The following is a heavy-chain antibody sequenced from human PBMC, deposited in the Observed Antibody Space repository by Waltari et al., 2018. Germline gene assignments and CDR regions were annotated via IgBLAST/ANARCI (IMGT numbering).Heavy chain of an antibody. Sequence: QVQLVESGGGVVQPGRSLRLSCAASGFTCSSYGMHWVRQAPGKGLEWVAVIWYDGSNKYYADAVKGRFTISRDNSKNTLYLQMNSLRAEDTAVYYCARDWLTDSSGYYGHWGQGTLVTVSS. CDR1: GFTCSSYG. V-gene: IGHV3-33*01. D-gene: IGHD3-22*01. J-gene: IGHJ4*02. CDR3: ARDWLTDSSGYYGH. CDR2: IWYDGSNK.